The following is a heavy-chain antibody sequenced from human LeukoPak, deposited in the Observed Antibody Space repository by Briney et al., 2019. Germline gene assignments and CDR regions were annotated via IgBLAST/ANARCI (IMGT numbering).Heavy chain of an antibody. V-gene: IGHV3-30*18. D-gene: IGHD6-19*01. CDR3: AKDAQRSGWFDY. Sequence: GRSLRLSCAASGFSFSTYGMHWVRQAPGKGLEWVAVISYDGNNKYYADSVKGRFTISRDNSKNTLYLQMNSLRAEDTALYYCAKDAQRSGWFDYWGQGTLVTVSS. CDR2: ISYDGNNK. CDR1: GFSFSTYG. J-gene: IGHJ4*02.